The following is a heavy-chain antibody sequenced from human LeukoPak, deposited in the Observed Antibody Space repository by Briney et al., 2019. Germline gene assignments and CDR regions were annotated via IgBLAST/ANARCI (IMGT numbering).Heavy chain of an antibody. CDR2: IYYSGST. J-gene: IGHJ4*02. CDR1: GGSISSSSYY. Sequence: SETLSLTCTVSGGSISSSSYYWGWIRQPPGKGLEWIGSIYYSGSTYYNPSLKSRVTISVDTSKNQFSLKLSSVTAADTAVYYCARTKFSYYSDYWGQGTLVTVSS. D-gene: IGHD3-3*01. V-gene: IGHV4-39*01. CDR3: ARTKFSYYSDY.